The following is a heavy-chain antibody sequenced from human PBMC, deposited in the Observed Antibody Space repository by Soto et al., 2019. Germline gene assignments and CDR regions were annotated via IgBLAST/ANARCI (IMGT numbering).Heavy chain of an antibody. CDR2: IYYSGST. CDR3: ASTYQLLVPRDYYSYGMDV. J-gene: IGHJ6*02. Sequence: SETLSLTCTVYGGSISSGDYYWSWIRQPPGKGLEWIGYIYYSGSTYYNPSLKSRVTISVDTSKNQFSLKLSSVTAADTAVYYCASTYQLLVPRDYYSYGMDVWGQGTTVTVSS. V-gene: IGHV4-30-4*01. CDR1: GGSISSGDYY. D-gene: IGHD2-2*01.